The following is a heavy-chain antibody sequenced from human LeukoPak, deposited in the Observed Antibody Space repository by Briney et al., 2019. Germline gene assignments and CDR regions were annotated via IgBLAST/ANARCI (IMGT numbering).Heavy chain of an antibody. CDR2: ISSSSSYI. Sequence: GGSLRLSCAASGFTFSSYSMTWVRQAPGKGLEWVSSISSSSSYIYYADSVKGRFTISRDNAKNSLYLQMNSLRAEDTAVYYCTRSLIPQVGALHYWGQGTLVTVSS. V-gene: IGHV3-21*01. CDR3: TRSLIPQVGALHY. J-gene: IGHJ4*02. D-gene: IGHD1-26*01. CDR1: GFTFSSYS.